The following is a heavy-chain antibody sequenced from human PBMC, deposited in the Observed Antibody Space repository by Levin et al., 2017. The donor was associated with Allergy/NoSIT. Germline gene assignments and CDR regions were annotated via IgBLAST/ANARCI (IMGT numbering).Heavy chain of an antibody. CDR3: AKDLSAVPAANYYYAMDV. J-gene: IGHJ6*02. Sequence: GESLKISCAASGFTFSSYAMNWVRQAPGKGLEWVSGTSDSGGSTYYADSVKGRFTISRDNSKNTLYLQVNSLRAEDTALYYRAKDLSAVPAANYYYAMDVWGPGTTVTVSS. V-gene: IGHV3-23*01. CDR2: TSDSGGST. CDR1: GFTFSSYA. D-gene: IGHD2-2*01.